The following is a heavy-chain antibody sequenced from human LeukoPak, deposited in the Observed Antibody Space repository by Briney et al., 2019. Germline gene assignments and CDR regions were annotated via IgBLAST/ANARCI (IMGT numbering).Heavy chain of an antibody. Sequence: SQTLSLTCTVSGGSISSDRYYWSWIRQSAGKGLEWIGRIQTSGSTNYNPSLESRVTISEDTSKNQFSLKLSSVTAADTAVYYCASLRGSSSFDYWGQGTLVTVSS. CDR3: ASLRGSSSFDY. V-gene: IGHV4-61*02. J-gene: IGHJ4*02. CDR1: GGSISSDRYY. D-gene: IGHD6-13*01. CDR2: IQTSGST.